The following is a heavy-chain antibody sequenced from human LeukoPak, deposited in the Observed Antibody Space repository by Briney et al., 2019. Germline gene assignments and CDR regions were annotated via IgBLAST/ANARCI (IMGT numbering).Heavy chain of an antibody. D-gene: IGHD2-8*01. V-gene: IGHV1-18*01. CDR1: GGTFSSYA. CDR2: ISAYNGNT. CDR3: ARSVTGFDKMDY. J-gene: IGHJ4*02. Sequence: ASVKVSCKASGGTFSSYAISWVRQAPGQGLEWMGWISAYNGNTNYAQKLQGRVTMTTDTSTSTAYMELRSLRSDDTAVYYCARSVTGFDKMDYWGQGTLVTVSS.